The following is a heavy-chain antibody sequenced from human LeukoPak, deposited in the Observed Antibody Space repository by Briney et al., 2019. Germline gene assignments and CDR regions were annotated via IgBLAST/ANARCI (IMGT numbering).Heavy chain of an antibody. J-gene: IGHJ3*02. CDR1: GYTFTSYY. CDR2: INRSGGST. Sequence: ASVKVSCKASGYTFTSYYMHWVRQAPGQGLEWMGIINRSGGSTSYARKFQGRVTMTRDTSSSTVYMELSSLRSEDTAVYYCARDLFTTIIVVSVNAFDIWGQGTMVTVSS. CDR3: ARDLFTTIIVVSVNAFDI. D-gene: IGHD3-22*01. V-gene: IGHV1-46*01.